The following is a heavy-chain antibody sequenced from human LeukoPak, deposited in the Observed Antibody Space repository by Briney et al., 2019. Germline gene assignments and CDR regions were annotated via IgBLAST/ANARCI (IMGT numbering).Heavy chain of an antibody. D-gene: IGHD6-19*01. J-gene: IGHJ3*02. CDR1: GGSISSGGYY. Sequence: SSETLSLTCTVSGGSISSGGYYWSWIRQHPGKGLEWIGYIYYSGSTYYNPSLKSRVTISVDTSKNQFSLKLSSVTAADTAVYYCARGSSSGWSDAFDIWGQGTMVTVSS. CDR3: ARGSSSGWSDAFDI. V-gene: IGHV4-31*03. CDR2: IYYSGST.